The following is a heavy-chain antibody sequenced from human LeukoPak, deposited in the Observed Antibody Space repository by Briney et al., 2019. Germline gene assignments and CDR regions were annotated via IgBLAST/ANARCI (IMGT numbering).Heavy chain of an antibody. J-gene: IGHJ4*02. CDR1: GYSFSDFW. CDR2: IYPADSDT. CDR3: AVANEEAGSFDY. V-gene: IGHV5-51*01. D-gene: IGHD6-13*01. Sequence: GEALKISCKTSGYSFSDFWIGWVRQRPGKGLEWMGIIYPADSDTRYSPSFEGQVAISADKSITTAYLQWGSLRASDTAMCYCAVANEEAGSFDYWGQGTLVPVSS.